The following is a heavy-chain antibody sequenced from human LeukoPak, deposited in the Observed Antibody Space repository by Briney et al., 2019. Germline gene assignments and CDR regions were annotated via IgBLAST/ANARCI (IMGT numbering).Heavy chain of an antibody. CDR3: ARRKVRGVISLHYYYYMDV. Sequence: SETLSPTCAVYGGSFSGYYWSWIRQPPGKGLEWIGEINHSGSTNYNPSLKSRVTISVDTSKNQFSLKLSSVTAADTAVYYCARRKVRGVISLHYYYYMDVWGKGTTVTISS. J-gene: IGHJ6*03. CDR2: INHSGST. D-gene: IGHD3-10*01. V-gene: IGHV4-34*01. CDR1: GGSFSGYY.